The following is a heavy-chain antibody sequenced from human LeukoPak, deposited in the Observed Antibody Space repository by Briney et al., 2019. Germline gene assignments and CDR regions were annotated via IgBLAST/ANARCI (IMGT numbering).Heavy chain of an antibody. D-gene: IGHD3-10*01. J-gene: IGHJ4*02. Sequence: ASVKVSCKVSGYTLTELSMHWVRQAPGKGLEWMGGFDPEDGETIYAQKFQGRVTMTEGTSTDTAYMELSSLRSEDTAVYYCAIGGVSGSYFIDYWGQGTLVTVSS. CDR3: AIGGVSGSYFIDY. CDR1: GYTLTELS. V-gene: IGHV1-24*01. CDR2: FDPEDGET.